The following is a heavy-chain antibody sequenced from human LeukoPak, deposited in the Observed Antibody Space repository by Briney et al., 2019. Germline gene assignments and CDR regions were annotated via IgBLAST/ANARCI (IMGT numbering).Heavy chain of an antibody. V-gene: IGHV4-30-4*07. J-gene: IGHJ4*02. CDR3: ARGPEQDQFDY. CDR1: GGSISSGDYS. Sequence: PSQTLSLTCAVSGGSISSGDYSWNWIRQPPGKGLEWIGYIYDSGSTYYNPSLKSRVTISVDTSKNQFSLKLSSVTAADTAVYYCARGPEQDQFDYWGQGTLVTVSS. D-gene: IGHD2-15*01. CDR2: IYDSGST.